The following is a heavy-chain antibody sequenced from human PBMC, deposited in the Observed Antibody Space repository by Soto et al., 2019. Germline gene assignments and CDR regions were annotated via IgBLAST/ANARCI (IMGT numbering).Heavy chain of an antibody. J-gene: IGHJ4*02. V-gene: IGHV4-59*01. Sequence: SETLSLTCTVSGGSISTYFWTWIRQPPGKGLEWIGYIYYTGSTSYNPSLKSRVTMSLDTSKNHFSLKLSSVTAADTAVYYCARMYYDNLTNYRTFDYWGQGTLVTVSS. CDR3: ARMYYDNLTNYRTFDY. D-gene: IGHD3-9*01. CDR2: IYYTGST. CDR1: GGSISTYF.